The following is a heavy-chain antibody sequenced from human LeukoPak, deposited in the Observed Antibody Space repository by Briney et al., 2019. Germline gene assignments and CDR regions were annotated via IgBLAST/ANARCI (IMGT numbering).Heavy chain of an antibody. CDR1: GGSISSYY. D-gene: IGHD3-16*01. CDR3: ARDGQRGGDFDY. Sequence: KPSETLSLTCTVSGGSISSYYWSWIRQPAGKGLEWIGRIYTSGSTNYNPSLKSRVTMSVDTSKNQFSLKLSSVAAADTDVYSCARDGQRGGDFDYWGQGTLVTVSS. CDR2: IYTSGST. J-gene: IGHJ4*02. V-gene: IGHV4-4*07.